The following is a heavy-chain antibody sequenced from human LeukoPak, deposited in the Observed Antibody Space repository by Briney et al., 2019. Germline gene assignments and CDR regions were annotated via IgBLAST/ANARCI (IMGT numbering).Heavy chain of an antibody. J-gene: IGHJ4*02. D-gene: IGHD6-13*01. V-gene: IGHV3-30*18. Sequence: PGGSLRLSCAASGFTFSSYGMHWVRQAPGKGQEWVAVISYDGSNKYYADSVKGRFTISRDNSKNTLYLQMNSLRAEDTAVYYCAKDPPGIAAAVDYWGQGTLVTVSS. CDR2: ISYDGSNK. CDR1: GFTFSSYG. CDR3: AKDPPGIAAAVDY.